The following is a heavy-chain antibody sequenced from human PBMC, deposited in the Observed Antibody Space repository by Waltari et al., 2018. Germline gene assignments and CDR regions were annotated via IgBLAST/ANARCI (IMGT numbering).Heavy chain of an antibody. CDR2: IIPIFGTA. V-gene: IGHV1-69*12. Sequence: QVQLVQSGAEVKKPGSSVKVYCKVSGCTFRRFRISWGRQAPGQGLEWMGGIIPIFGTANYAQKFQGRVTITADESTSTAYMELSSLRSEDTAVYYCARDPGYNWNFPHPPAFDIWGQGTMVTVSS. J-gene: IGHJ3*02. CDR1: GCTFRRFR. CDR3: ARDPGYNWNFPHPPAFDI. D-gene: IGHD1-7*01.